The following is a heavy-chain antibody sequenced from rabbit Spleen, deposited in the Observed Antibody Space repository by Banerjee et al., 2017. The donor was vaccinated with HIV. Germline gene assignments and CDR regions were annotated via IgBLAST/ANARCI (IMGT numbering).Heavy chain of an antibody. CDR1: GFSFSNNYY. CDR3: ARGVYDGDKYPDYFNL. J-gene: IGHJ4*01. CDR2: IPAGSSGST. V-gene: IGHV1S40*01. D-gene: IGHD2-1*01. Sequence: QSLEESGGGLVQPEGSLTLTCTASGFSFSNNYYMCWVRQAPGKGLEWIACIPAGSSGSTYYASWAKGRFTISKTSSTTVTLQMTSLTAADTATYFCARGVYDGDKYPDYFNLWGPGTLVTVS.